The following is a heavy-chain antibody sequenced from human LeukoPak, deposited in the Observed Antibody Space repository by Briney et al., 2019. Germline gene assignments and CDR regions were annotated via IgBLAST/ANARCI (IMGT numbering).Heavy chain of an antibody. CDR3: ARRITIFGVVIQYYYCYGMDV. Sequence: GASVKVSCKASGYTFTSYDINWVRQATGQGLEWMGWMNPNSGNTGYAQKFQGRVTMTRNTSISTAYMELSSLRSEDTAVYYCARRITIFGVVIQYYYCYGMDVWGQGTTVTVSS. CDR1: GYTFTSYD. D-gene: IGHD3-3*01. J-gene: IGHJ6*02. CDR2: MNPNSGNT. V-gene: IGHV1-8*01.